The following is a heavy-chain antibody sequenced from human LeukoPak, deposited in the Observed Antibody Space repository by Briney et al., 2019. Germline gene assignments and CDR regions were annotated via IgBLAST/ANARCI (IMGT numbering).Heavy chain of an antibody. CDR2: IYYSGST. J-gene: IGHJ3*02. V-gene: IGHV4-59*01. D-gene: IGHD2-15*01. CDR1: GGSFSGYY. CDR3: ARDCSGGSCYSGATDAFDI. Sequence: PSETLSLTCAVYGGSFSGYYWSWIRQPPGKGLEWIGYIYYSGSTNYNPSLKSRVTISVDTSKNQFSLKLSSVTAADTAVYYCARDCSGGSCYSGATDAFDIWGQGTMVTVSS.